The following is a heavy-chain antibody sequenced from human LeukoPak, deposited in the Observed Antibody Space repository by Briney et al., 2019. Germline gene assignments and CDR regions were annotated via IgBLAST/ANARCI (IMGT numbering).Heavy chain of an antibody. CDR3: ARRQGYSYGNIDY. Sequence: PGGSLRLSCAASGFTFSSYSMNWVRQAPGKGLEWVSSISSSSSYIYYADSVKGRFTISRDNAKNSLYLQMNGLRAEDTAVYYCARRQGYSYGNIDYWGQGTLVTVSS. V-gene: IGHV3-21*01. J-gene: IGHJ4*02. D-gene: IGHD5-18*01. CDR1: GFTFSSYS. CDR2: ISSSSSYI.